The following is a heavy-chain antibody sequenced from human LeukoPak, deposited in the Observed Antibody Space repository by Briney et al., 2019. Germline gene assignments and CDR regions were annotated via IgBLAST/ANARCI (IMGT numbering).Heavy chain of an antibody. J-gene: IGHJ6*03. V-gene: IGHV4-34*01. CDR2: INHSGST. CDR3: ARSMVQALYYYYYMDV. Sequence: SETLSLTCAVYGGSFSGYYWSWIRQPPGKGLEWIGEINHSGSTNYNPSLKSRVTISVDTSKNQFSLKLSSVTAADTAVYYCARSMVQALYYYYYMDVWGKGTTVNVSS. D-gene: IGHD3-10*01. CDR1: GGSFSGYY.